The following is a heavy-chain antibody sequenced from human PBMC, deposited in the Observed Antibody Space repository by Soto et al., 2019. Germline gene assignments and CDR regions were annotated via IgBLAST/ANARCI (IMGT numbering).Heavy chain of an antibody. D-gene: IGHD6-13*01. J-gene: IGHJ6*02. CDR1: GYTFTSYG. CDR3: ARLREYSSSWYRYYYYGMDV. V-gene: IGHV1-18*04. Sequence: QVQLVQSGAEVKKPGASVKVSCKASGYTFTSYGISWVRQAPGQGLEWMGWISAYNGNTNYAQKLQGRVTMTTDTSTSTAYMELRSLRSDDTAVYYCARLREYSSSWYRYYYYGMDVWGQGTTVTGSS. CDR2: ISAYNGNT.